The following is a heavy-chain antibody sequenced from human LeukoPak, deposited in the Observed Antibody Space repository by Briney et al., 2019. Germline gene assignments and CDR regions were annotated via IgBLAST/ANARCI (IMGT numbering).Heavy chain of an antibody. Sequence: GGSLRLSCAASGFTFSSYWMSWVRQAPGKGLEWVANIKQDGSEKYYVDSVKGRFTISRDNAENSLYLQMNSLRAEDTAVYYCARAAHTPDYYYYMDVWGKGTTVTVSS. CDR1: GFTFSSYW. D-gene: IGHD6-6*01. V-gene: IGHV3-7*04. CDR2: IKQDGSEK. J-gene: IGHJ6*03. CDR3: ARAAHTPDYYYYMDV.